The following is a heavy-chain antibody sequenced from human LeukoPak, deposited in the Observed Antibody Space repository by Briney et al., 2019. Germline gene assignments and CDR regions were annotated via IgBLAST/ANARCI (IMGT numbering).Heavy chain of an antibody. CDR3: AKGIKFFGVVMYFDY. V-gene: IGHV3-23*01. CDR2: ISGSGGST. J-gene: IGHJ4*02. CDR1: GFTFSSYA. Sequence: GGSLRLSCAAPGFTFSSYAMSRVRQAPGKGREWVSAISGSGGSTYYADSVKGRFTISRDNSKNTLYLQMNSLRAEDTAVYYCAKGIKFFGVVMYFDYWGQGTLVTVSS. D-gene: IGHD3-3*01.